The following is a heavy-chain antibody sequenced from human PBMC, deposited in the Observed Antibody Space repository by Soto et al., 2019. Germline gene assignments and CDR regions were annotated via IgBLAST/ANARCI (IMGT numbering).Heavy chain of an antibody. CDR1: GGSITSSPSY. J-gene: IGHJ4*02. D-gene: IGHD2-8*02. V-gene: IGHV4-39*01. Sequence: PSETLSLTCTVSGGSITSSPSYWGWIRQPPGKGLEWIGSTYFGGNTYYNPSLTGRVTISVDTSKNQVSLNLNSVTAADTAVYYCARPRHHTALVFDYWGQGALVTVSS. CDR2: TYFGGNT. CDR3: ARPRHHTALVFDY.